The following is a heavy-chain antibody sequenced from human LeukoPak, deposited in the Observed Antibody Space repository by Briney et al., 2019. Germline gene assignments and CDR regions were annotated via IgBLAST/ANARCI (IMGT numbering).Heavy chain of an antibody. J-gene: IGHJ6*02. CDR2: ISAYNGNT. D-gene: IGHD6-13*01. V-gene: IGHV1-18*01. CDR1: GHSFTSYG. Sequence: GASVKVSCTASGHSFTSYGISWVRQAPGQGLEWMGWISAYNGNTNYAQKLQGRVTMTTDTSTSTAYMELRSLRCDDTAEYCCERDKIAAARSLSYYYYGMDVWGQGTTVTVSS. CDR3: ERDKIAAARSLSYYYYGMDV.